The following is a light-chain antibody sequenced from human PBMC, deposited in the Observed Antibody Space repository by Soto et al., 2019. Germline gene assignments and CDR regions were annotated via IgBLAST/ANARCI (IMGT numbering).Light chain of an antibody. CDR2: LEDSGSY. J-gene: IGLJ3*02. CDR1: SGHSYYI. V-gene: IGLV4-60*03. CDR3: ETWDSNTRV. Sequence: QLVLTQSSSASASLGSSVKLTCTLSSGHSYYITAWHQQQPGKAPRFLMKLEDSGSYSKASGVPDRFSGTSSGADRYLTISNLQSEDEADYYRETWDSNTRVFGGGTKLTVL.